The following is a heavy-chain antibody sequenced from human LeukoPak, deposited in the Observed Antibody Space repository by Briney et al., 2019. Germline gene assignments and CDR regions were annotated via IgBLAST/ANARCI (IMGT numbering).Heavy chain of an antibody. D-gene: IGHD3-9*01. CDR1: GGPLSSYY. J-gene: IGHJ2*01. CDR2: LYTSGST. Sequence: SETLSLTCPVSGGPLSSYYRSWLRQPAGKGLEWIGRLYTSGSTNYNPSLTSRGTMSVHPSKNQYSLKLGSVPAADPALYYFVRDGYHQFDLGGRGTRVSVPS. CDR3: VRDGYHQFDL. V-gene: IGHV4-4*07.